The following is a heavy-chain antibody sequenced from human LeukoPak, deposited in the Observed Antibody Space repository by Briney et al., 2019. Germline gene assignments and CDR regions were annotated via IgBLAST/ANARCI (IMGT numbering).Heavy chain of an antibody. CDR1: GYSISSGSY. V-gene: IGHV4-38-2*02. Sequence: SETLSLTCTVSGYSISSGSYWGWIRQPPGKGLEWIGSIYHSGSTYYNPSLKSRVTISVDTSKNQFSLKLSSVTAADTAVYYCARERDPFDYWGQGTLVTVSS. CDR3: ARERDPFDY. CDR2: IYHSGST. J-gene: IGHJ4*02.